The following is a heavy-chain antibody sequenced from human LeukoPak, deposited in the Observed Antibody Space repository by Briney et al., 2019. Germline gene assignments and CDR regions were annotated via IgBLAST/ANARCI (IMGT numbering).Heavy chain of an antibody. V-gene: IGHV3-21*01. CDR2: ISSSSSYI. Sequence: GGSLRLSCAASGFTFSTYWLSWVRQAPGKGLEWVSSISSSSSYIYYADSVKGRFTISRDNAKNSLYLQMNSLRAEDTAVYYCASYGDYNDAFDIWGQGTMVTVSS. CDR1: GFTFSTYW. J-gene: IGHJ3*02. CDR3: ASYGDYNDAFDI. D-gene: IGHD4-17*01.